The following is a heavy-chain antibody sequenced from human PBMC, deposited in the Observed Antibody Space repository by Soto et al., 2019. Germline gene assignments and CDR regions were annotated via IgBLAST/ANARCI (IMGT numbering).Heavy chain of an antibody. J-gene: IGHJ5*02. D-gene: IGHD6-13*01. V-gene: IGHV3-11*01. Sequence: GGSLRLSCAASGFTFSDYYMSWIRQAPGKGLEWVSYISSSGSTIYYADSVKGRFTISRDNAKNSLYLQMNSLRAEDTAVYYCARSAAAGPEDDQRRFDPWGQGTLVTVSS. CDR2: ISSSGSTI. CDR1: GFTFSDYY. CDR3: ARSAAAGPEDDQRRFDP.